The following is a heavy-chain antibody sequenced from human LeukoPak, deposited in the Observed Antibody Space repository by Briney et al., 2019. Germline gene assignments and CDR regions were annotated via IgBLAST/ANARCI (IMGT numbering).Heavy chain of an antibody. CDR3: ARELNYHSSGYYFDY. J-gene: IGHJ4*02. D-gene: IGHD3-22*01. CDR1: GYTFAVYF. CDR2: INPNSGGT. Sequence: GASLKVSCKASGYTFAVYFMHWVRQAPGQGLEWLGWINPNSGGTDYAQKFHGRVTTPRDTSISTAYMERSRLRSDDTAVYYCARELNYHSSGYYFDYWGQGTLVTVSS. V-gene: IGHV1-2*02.